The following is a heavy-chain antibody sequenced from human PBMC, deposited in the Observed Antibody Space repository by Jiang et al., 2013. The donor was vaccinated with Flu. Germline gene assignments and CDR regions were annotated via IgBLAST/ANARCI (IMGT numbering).Heavy chain of an antibody. Sequence: AAWNWIRQSPSRGLEWLGRTYYRSKWYNDYALSVKGRITINPDTSKNQFSLRLSSVTAADTAVFYCARVGRYSGFEALYFDYWGHGILVTVSS. CDR1: AA. D-gene: IGHD5-12*01. CDR3: ARVGRYSGFEALYFDY. J-gene: IGHJ4*01. CDR2: TYYRSKWYN. V-gene: IGHV6-1*01.